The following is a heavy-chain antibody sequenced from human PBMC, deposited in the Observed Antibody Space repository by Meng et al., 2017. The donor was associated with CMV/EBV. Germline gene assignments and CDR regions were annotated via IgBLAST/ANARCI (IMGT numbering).Heavy chain of an antibody. CDR1: GFTFSGSA. Sequence: GGPLSLSCAASGFTFSGSAMHWVRPASGKGLEWVGRIRSKANSYATAYAASVKGRFTISRDDSKNTAYLQMNSLKTEDTAVYYCTSRRDIVVVVADRDYWGQGTLVTVSS. V-gene: IGHV3-73*01. CDR3: TSRRDIVVVVADRDY. D-gene: IGHD2-15*01. J-gene: IGHJ4*02. CDR2: IRSKANSYAT.